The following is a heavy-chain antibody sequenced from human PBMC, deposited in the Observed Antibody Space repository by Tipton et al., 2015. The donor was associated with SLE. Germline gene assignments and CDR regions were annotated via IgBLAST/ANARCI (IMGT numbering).Heavy chain of an antibody. CDR2: IYTSGRT. CDR3: ALNYNPYGSSKVGAFDI. J-gene: IGHJ3*02. V-gene: IGHV4-4*07. CDR1: GGSISSYY. Sequence: TLSLTCTVSGGSISSYYWSCIRRPAGKGLEWIGRIYTSGRTTYNPSLKSRVTMSVDTSKNQFSLMLRSVTAADTAVYYCALNYNPYGSSKVGAFDIWGQGTMVTVSS. D-gene: IGHD2-2*01.